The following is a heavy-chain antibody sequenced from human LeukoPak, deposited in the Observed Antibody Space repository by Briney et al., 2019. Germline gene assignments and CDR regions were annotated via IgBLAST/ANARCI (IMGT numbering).Heavy chain of an antibody. CDR3: ARTLITAAGTNHFDY. D-gene: IGHD6-13*01. V-gene: IGHV1-69*04. J-gene: IGHJ4*02. Sequence: SVKDSCKASGGTFSSYAISWVRQAPGQELEWMGRIIPILGIANYAQKFQCRVTITADKSTSTAYIELSSLRSEDTAVYYCARTLITAAGTNHFDYWGQGTLVTVSS. CDR1: GGTFSSYA. CDR2: IIPILGIA.